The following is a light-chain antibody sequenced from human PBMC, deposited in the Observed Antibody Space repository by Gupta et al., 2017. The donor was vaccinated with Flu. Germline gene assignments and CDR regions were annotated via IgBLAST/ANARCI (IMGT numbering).Light chain of an antibody. CDR2: RNN. CDR3: AAWDDSRSAWV. CDR1: SAHIGSNY. Sequence: QSVLTQPPSASGPPGQRVPLSCSGSSAHIGSNYVYWYQQLPGTAPKLLIYRNNQRPSGVPDRFSGSKSGTSASLAISGLRSEDEADYYCAAWDDSRSAWVFGGGTKLTVL. V-gene: IGLV1-47*01. J-gene: IGLJ3*02.